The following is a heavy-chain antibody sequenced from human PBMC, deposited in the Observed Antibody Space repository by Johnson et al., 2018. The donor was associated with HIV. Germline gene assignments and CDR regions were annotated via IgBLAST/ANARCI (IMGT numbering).Heavy chain of an antibody. V-gene: IGHV3-13*01. CDR2: IGTTGDT. Sequence: VKLVESGGGLVQPGGSLRLSCAASGFTLSSYDIHWVRQATGKGLEWVAAIGTTGDTFYPGSVKGRFTISRENAKNSLYLQMNSLRAGDTAVYYCASQVRGLWLGVDAFDIWGQGTMVTVSS. CDR3: ASQVRGLWLGVDAFDI. D-gene: IGHD3-16*01. J-gene: IGHJ3*02. CDR1: GFTLSSYD.